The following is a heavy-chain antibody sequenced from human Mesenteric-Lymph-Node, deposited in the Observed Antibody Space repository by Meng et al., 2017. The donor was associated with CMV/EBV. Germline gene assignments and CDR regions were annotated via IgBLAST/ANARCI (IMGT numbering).Heavy chain of an antibody. V-gene: IGHV1-69*05. D-gene: IGHD3-3*01. CDR1: GTFSSYA. J-gene: IGHJ4*02. Sequence: GTFSSYAISWVRQATGQGLEWMGGIIPIFGTANYAQKFQGRVTITTDESTSTAYMELSSLRSEDTAVYYCARGNEWIFGVVTPFDYWGQGTLVTVSS. CDR3: ARGNEWIFGVVTPFDY. CDR2: IIPIFGTA.